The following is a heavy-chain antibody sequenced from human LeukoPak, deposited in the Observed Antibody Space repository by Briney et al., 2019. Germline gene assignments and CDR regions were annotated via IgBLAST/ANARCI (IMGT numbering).Heavy chain of an antibody. V-gene: IGHV1-69*04. CDR3: SPCGHAYDWFGP. J-gene: IGHJ5*02. CDR2: MIPFLGEV. Sequence: SVKVSCKAIGATLHIGHAFIWARQAPGQGLQWMGRMIPFLGEVNYAQNFQGRVSFTADRSTATMYMELKRLRLDDTAIYYCSPCGHAYDWFGPWGQGTLVTVSA. CDR1: GATLHIGHA. D-gene: IGHD5-12*01.